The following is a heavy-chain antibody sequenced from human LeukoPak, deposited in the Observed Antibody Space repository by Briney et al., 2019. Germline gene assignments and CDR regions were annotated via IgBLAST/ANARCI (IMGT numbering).Heavy chain of an antibody. D-gene: IGHD1-26*01. CDR2: IVWDDNK. Sequence: SGPTLVNPTPPLTLTCTFSGFSLSTSGMRVSWIRQPPGKALEWLALIVWDDNKFYSTSLKTRLTISKDTSKNQVVLTMTNMDPVDTATYYCARMSGTFAFDYWGQGTLVTVSS. J-gene: IGHJ4*02. V-gene: IGHV2-70*04. CDR1: GFSLSTSGMR. CDR3: ARMSGTFAFDY.